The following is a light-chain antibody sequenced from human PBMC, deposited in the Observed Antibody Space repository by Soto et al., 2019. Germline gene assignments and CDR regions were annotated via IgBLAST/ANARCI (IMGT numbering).Light chain of an antibody. CDR3: QQYNYSLA. Sequence: EVVMTQSPATVSVSPGERATLFCRASQSVSSNLAWYQQKPGQAPRLLIYDASTRATGIPARFSGSGSGTDFTLTISSLQSEDFAVYFCQQYNYSLAFGQGTRLEIK. J-gene: IGKJ5*01. CDR2: DAS. CDR1: QSVSSN. V-gene: IGKV3-15*01.